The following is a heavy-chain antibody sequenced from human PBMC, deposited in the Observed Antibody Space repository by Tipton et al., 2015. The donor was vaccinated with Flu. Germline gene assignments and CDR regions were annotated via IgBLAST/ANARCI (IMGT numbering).Heavy chain of an antibody. CDR1: GFTFSSYG. J-gene: IGHJ4*02. CDR3: AKDGSSGWLYYFDY. V-gene: IGHV3-30*18. CDR2: TSYDGSNK. Sequence: SLRLSCAASGFTFSSYGMHWVRQAPGKGLEWVAATSYDGSNKYYADSVKGRFTISRDNSKNTLYLQMNSLRAEDTALYYCAKDGSSGWLYYFDYWGQGTLVTVSS. D-gene: IGHD6-19*01.